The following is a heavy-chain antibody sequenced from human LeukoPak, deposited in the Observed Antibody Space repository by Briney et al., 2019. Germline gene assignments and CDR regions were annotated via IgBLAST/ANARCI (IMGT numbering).Heavy chain of an antibody. J-gene: IGHJ4*02. Sequence: SETLSLTCTVFGGSISSSSYYWGWIRQPPGKGLEWIGSIYYSGSTYYNPSLKSRVTISVDTSKNQFSLKLSSVTAADTAVYYCARYIVVVTASWYFDYWGQGTLVTVSS. CDR3: ARYIVVVTASWYFDY. V-gene: IGHV4-39*01. CDR2: IYYSGST. D-gene: IGHD2-21*02. CDR1: GGSISSSSYY.